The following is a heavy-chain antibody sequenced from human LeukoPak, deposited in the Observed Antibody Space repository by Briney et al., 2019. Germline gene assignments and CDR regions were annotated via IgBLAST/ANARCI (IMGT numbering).Heavy chain of an antibody. D-gene: IGHD2-2*01. J-gene: IGHJ3*02. CDR3: ARRGYCSSTSCSRSEDAFDI. V-gene: IGHV4-4*07. Sequence: SETLSLTCTVSGGSISSYYWSWIRQPAGKGLEWIGRIYTSGSTNYNPSLKSRVTMSVDTSKNQFSLKLSSVTAADTAVYYCARRGYCSSTSCSRSEDAFDIWGRGTMVTVSS. CDR1: GGSISSYY. CDR2: IYTSGST.